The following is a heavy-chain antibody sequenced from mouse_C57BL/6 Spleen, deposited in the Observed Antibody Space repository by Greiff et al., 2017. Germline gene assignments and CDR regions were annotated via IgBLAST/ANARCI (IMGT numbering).Heavy chain of an antibody. V-gene: IGHV1-76*01. CDR3: ERRLDSNYVFDY. J-gene: IGHJ2*01. CDR1: GYTFTDYY. D-gene: IGHD2-5*01. Sequence: VQLQQSGAELVRPGASVKLSCKASGYTFTDYYINWVKQRPGQGLEWIARIYPGSGNTYYNEKFKGKATLTAEKSSSTAYMQLSSLTSEDSAVYFCERRLDSNYVFDYWGQGTTLTVSS. CDR2: IYPGSGNT.